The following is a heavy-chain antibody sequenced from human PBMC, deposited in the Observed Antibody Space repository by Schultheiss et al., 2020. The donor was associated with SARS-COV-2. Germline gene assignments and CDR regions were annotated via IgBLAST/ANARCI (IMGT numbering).Heavy chain of an antibody. CDR3: ARLVVVAATPLANYYYGMDV. J-gene: IGHJ6*02. V-gene: IGHV4-34*01. CDR2: INHSGST. D-gene: IGHD2-15*01. Sequence: SETLSLTCAVYGGSFSGYYWSWNRQPPGKGLEWIGEINHSGSTNYNPSLKSRVTISVDTSKNQFSLKLSSVTAADTAVYYCARLVVVAATPLANYYYGMDVWGQGTTVTVSS. CDR1: GGSFSGYY.